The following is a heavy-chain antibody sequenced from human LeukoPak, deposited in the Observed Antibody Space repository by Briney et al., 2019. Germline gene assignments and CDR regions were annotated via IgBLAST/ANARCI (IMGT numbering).Heavy chain of an antibody. CDR3: ARDQEYYYDSSGYYVSAFDI. CDR2: ISYDGSNK. Sequence: GSLRLSCAASGFTFSSYGMHWVRQAPGKGLEWVAVISYDGSNKYYADSVKGRFTISRDNSKNTLYLQMNSLRAKDTAVYYCARDQEYYYDSSGYYVSAFDIWGQGTMVTVSS. D-gene: IGHD3-22*01. V-gene: IGHV3-30*03. J-gene: IGHJ3*02. CDR1: GFTFSSYG.